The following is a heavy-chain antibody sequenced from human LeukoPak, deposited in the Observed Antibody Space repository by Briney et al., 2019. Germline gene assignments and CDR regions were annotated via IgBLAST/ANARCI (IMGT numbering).Heavy chain of an antibody. CDR2: ILYSGTT. CDR3: ARMGGYSGYATH. J-gene: IGHJ4*02. Sequence: KASETLSLTCTVSGGSISSYYWSRIRQPPGKGLEWIGYILYSGTTNSNPSLKSRVTISVDTSKNQISLKLSSVTAADTAVYYCARMGGYSGYATHWGQGTLVTVSS. D-gene: IGHD5-12*01. V-gene: IGHV4-59*08. CDR1: GGSISSYY.